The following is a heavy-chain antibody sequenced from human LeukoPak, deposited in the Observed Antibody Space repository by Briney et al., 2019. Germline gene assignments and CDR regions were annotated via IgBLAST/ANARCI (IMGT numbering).Heavy chain of an antibody. D-gene: IGHD1-26*01. J-gene: IGHJ4*02. V-gene: IGHV1-2*02. CDR1: GYTFTGYY. CDR2: INPNSGGT. Sequence: GASVKVSCKASGYTFTGYYMHWVRQAPGQGLEWMGWINPNSGGTNYAQKFQDRVTMTTDTPTTTAYMELRSLTSDDTAVYYCARDRWDSHHLDYWGQGTLVTVSS. CDR3: ARDRWDSHHLDY.